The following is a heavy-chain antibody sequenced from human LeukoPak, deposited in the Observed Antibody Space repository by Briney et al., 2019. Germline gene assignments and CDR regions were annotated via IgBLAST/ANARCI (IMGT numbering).Heavy chain of an antibody. CDR3: ARGAQGLRLRKTRSFDY. D-gene: IGHD5-12*01. V-gene: IGHV4-39*01. CDR2: VYYSGTT. CDR1: GGSISSSTYY. J-gene: IGHJ4*02. Sequence: SETLSFTCTVSGGSISSSTYYWGWIRQPPGKGLEWIANVYYSGTTFYSPSLKSRVTISVDTSKDQFSLRLSSVTAADTAVYYCARGAQGLRLRKTRSFDYWGQGTLVTVSS.